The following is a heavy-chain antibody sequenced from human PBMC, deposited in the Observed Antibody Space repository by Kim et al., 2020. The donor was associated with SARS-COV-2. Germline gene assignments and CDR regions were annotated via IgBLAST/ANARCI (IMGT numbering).Heavy chain of an antibody. CDR3: AKVAMELRFYYYYYMDV. CDR2: ISSSGSTI. Sequence: GGSLRLSCAASGFTFSSYEMNWVRQAPGKGLEWVSYISSSGSTIYYADSVKGRFTISRDNAKNSLYLQMNSLRAEDTAVYYCAKVAMELRFYYYYYMDVWGKETTVTVSS. V-gene: IGHV3-48*03. J-gene: IGHJ6*03. D-gene: IGHD1-7*01. CDR1: GFTFSSYE.